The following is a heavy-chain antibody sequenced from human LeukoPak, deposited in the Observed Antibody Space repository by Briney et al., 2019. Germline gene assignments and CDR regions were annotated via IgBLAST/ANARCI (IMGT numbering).Heavy chain of an antibody. J-gene: IGHJ6*03. Sequence: ASVKVSCKASGYTFTSYGISWVRQAPGQGLEWMGWISAYNGNTNYAQKLQGRVTMTTDTSTSTAFMELRSLRSDDMAVYYCARWGGYYYYYYMDVWGKGTTVTVSS. D-gene: IGHD3-16*01. CDR2: ISAYNGNT. CDR1: GYTFTSYG. CDR3: ARWGGYYYYYYMDV. V-gene: IGHV1-18*03.